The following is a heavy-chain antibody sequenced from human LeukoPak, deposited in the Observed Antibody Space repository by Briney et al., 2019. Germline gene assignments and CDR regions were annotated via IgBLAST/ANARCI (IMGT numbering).Heavy chain of an antibody. CDR3: ARALAAAGESLLDGMDV. Sequence: SVKVSCKASGGTFSSYAISWVRQAPGQGLEWMGRIIPILGIANYAQKFQGRVTITADKSTSTAYMELSSLRSEDTAVYYCARALAAAGESLLDGMDVWAQGTTVTVSS. J-gene: IGHJ6*02. CDR1: GGTFSSYA. D-gene: IGHD6-13*01. V-gene: IGHV1-69*04. CDR2: IIPILGIA.